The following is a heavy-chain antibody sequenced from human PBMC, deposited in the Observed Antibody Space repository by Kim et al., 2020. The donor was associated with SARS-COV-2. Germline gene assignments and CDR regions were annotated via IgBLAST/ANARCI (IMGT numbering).Heavy chain of an antibody. CDR3: AKAAGGQGLYYIVLVVAAIDF. CDR2: ISGSGEST. D-gene: IGHD2-15*01. V-gene: IGHV3-23*01. J-gene: IGHJ4*02. Sequence: GGSLRLSCAASGFTFSSYAMSWVRQAPGKGLEWVSAISGSGESTYYADSVKGRFTISRDNSKNTLYLQMNSLRAEDTAVYYCAKAAGGQGLYYIVLVVAAIDFWGQGTLVTVSS. CDR1: GFTFSSYA.